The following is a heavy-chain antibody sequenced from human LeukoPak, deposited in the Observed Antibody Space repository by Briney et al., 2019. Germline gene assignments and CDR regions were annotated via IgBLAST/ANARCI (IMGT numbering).Heavy chain of an antibody. CDR2: INPNSGGT. V-gene: IGHV1-2*02. CDR1: GYTFTGYY. J-gene: IGHJ4*02. Sequence: ASVKVSCKASGYTFTGYYMHWVRQAPGQGLEWMGWINPNSGGTNYAQKFQGRVTMTRDTSISTAYMELSRLRSDDTAVYYCARVSPDSSGYYYILDYWGQGTLVTVSS. D-gene: IGHD3-22*01. CDR3: ARVSPDSSGYYYILDY.